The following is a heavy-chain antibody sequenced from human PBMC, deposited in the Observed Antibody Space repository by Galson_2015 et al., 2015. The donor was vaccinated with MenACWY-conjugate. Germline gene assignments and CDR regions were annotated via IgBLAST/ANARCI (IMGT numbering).Heavy chain of an antibody. V-gene: IGHV3-74*01. Sequence: SLRLSCAASGFTFSTYWMHWVRQAPGKGLVWVSRINSDGRSTSYADSVKGRFTISRDNAKNTLYLQMNSLRAEDTAVYYCARLGGTNRPPPPFASWGRGTLVPAS. D-gene: IGHD1-14*01. J-gene: IGHJ4*02. CDR3: ARLGGTNRPPPPFAS. CDR2: INSDGRST. CDR1: GFTFSTYW.